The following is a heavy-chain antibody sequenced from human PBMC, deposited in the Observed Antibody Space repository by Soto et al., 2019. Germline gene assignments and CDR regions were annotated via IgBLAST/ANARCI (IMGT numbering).Heavy chain of an antibody. J-gene: IGHJ4*02. V-gene: IGHV3-30-3*01. CDR3: AGGVAGTGFDY. CDR1: GFTFSSYA. D-gene: IGHD6-19*01. CDR2: ISYDGSNK. Sequence: QVQLVESGGGVVQPGRSLRLSCAASGFTFSSYAMHWVRQAPGKGLEWVAVISYDGSNKYYADSVKGRFTISRDNSKNTLYLQMNSLRAEDTAVYYCAGGVAGTGFDYWGQGTLVTVSS.